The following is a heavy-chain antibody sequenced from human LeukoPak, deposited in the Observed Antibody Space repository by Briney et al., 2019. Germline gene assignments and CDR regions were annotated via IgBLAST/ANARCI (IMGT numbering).Heavy chain of an antibody. V-gene: IGHV4-34*01. CDR3: ARGRGAGSVLRY. Sequence: SETLSLTCAVYGGSFSGYYWSWIREPPGKGLEWIGEINHSGSTNYNPSLKSRVTISVDTSKNQFSLKLSSVTAADTAVYYCARGRGAGSVLRYWGQGTLVTVSS. CDR1: GGSFSGYY. J-gene: IGHJ4*02. D-gene: IGHD1-14*01. CDR2: INHSGST.